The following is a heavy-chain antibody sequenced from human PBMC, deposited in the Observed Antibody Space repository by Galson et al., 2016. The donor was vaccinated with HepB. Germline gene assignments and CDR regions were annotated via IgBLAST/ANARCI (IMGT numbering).Heavy chain of an antibody. J-gene: IGHJ4*02. CDR1: GGTLSSYP. CDR2: IIPLLDRV. CDR3: DWGGY. Sequence: SVKVSCKASGGTLSSYPVSWVRQAPGQGLEWMGAIIPLLDRVNYAQKFQGRVTIPADRSTTTAYMELSSLTSEATAVYYCDWGGYWGQGTLITVSS. V-gene: IGHV1-69*10. D-gene: IGHD3-16*01.